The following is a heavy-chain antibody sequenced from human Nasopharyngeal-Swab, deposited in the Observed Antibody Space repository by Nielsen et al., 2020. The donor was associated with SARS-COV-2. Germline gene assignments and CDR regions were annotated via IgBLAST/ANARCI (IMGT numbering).Heavy chain of an antibody. Sequence: ASVKVSCKVSGYTLTELSMHWVRQAPGKGLEWVGGFDPEDGETIYAQKFQGRVTMTEDTSTDTAYMELSSLTSEDTAVYYCTTVAGSYGRFDYWGQRTLVTVSS. V-gene: IGHV1-24*01. CDR3: TTVAGSYGRFDY. CDR2: FDPEDGET. CDR1: GYTLTELS. J-gene: IGHJ4*02. D-gene: IGHD1-26*01.